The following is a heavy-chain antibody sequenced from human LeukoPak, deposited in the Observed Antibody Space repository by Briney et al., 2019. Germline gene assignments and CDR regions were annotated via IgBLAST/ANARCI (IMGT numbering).Heavy chain of an antibody. Sequence: SETLSLTCTVSGGSISRYYWSWIRQPPGKGLEWVGYIYYSGSTNYNPSLKSRVTISVDKPKNQFSLKLSSVTAADTGVYYGARELPSSGWSPYYFDYWGEGTVDTVSS. V-gene: IGHV4-59*01. D-gene: IGHD6-19*01. J-gene: IGHJ4*02. CDR1: GGSISRYY. CDR3: ARELPSSGWSPYYFDY. CDR2: IYYSGST.